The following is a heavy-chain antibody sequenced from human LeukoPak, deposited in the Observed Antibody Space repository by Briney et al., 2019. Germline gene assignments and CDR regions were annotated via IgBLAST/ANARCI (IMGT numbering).Heavy chain of an antibody. CDR3: AKTSSGWSDVAYYFDY. CDR2: ISYDGSNK. Sequence: GGSLRLSCAASGFTFSSYGMHWVRQAPGKGLEWVAVISYDGSNKYYADSVKGRFTISRDNSKNTLYLQMNSLRAEDTAVYYCAKTSSGWSDVAYYFDYWGQGTLVTVSS. J-gene: IGHJ4*02. D-gene: IGHD6-19*01. CDR1: GFTFSSYG. V-gene: IGHV3-30*18.